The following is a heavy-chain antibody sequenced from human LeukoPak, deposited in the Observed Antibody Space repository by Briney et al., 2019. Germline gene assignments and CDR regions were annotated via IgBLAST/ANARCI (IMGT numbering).Heavy chain of an antibody. Sequence: GGSLRLSCAASGFTFSSYAMSWVRQAPGKGLEWVSAISGSGGSTYYADSVKGRFTISRDNAKNSLYLQMNSLRAEDTAVYYCARQYYDSSGPFDYWGQGTLVTVSS. V-gene: IGHV3-23*01. CDR1: GFTFSSYA. J-gene: IGHJ4*02. CDR3: ARQYYDSSGPFDY. D-gene: IGHD3-22*01. CDR2: ISGSGGST.